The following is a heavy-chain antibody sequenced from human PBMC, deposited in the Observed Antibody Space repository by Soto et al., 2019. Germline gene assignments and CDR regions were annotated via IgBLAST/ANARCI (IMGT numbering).Heavy chain of an antibody. CDR2: IYHSGST. D-gene: IGHD4-17*01. J-gene: IGHJ4*02. CDR3: TLHDYGDLADY. CDR1: GGSISSSNW. Sequence: SETLSLTCAVSGGSISSSNWWSWVRQPPGKGLEWIGEIYHSGSTNYNPSLKSRVTISVDKSKNQFSLKLSSVTAADTAVYYCTLHDYGDLADYWGQGTLVTVSS. V-gene: IGHV4-4*02.